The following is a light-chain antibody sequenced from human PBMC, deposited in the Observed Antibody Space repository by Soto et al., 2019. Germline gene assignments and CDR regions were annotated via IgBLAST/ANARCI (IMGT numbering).Light chain of an antibody. CDR3: QQYNSYSPTWT. Sequence: DIQMTHSPSTLSASVGSRFTITCRASQSISSWLALYQQKPGKAPKLLVYDASSLESGVPSRLSGSGSGKEFTLTISSLQTDDFATYYCQQYNSYSPTWTFGQGTKVDIK. CDR1: QSISSW. J-gene: IGKJ1*01. V-gene: IGKV1-5*01. CDR2: DAS.